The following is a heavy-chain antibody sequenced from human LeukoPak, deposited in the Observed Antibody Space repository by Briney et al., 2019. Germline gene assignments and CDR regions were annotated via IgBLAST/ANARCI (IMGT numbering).Heavy chain of an antibody. CDR3: ATAGTAYSSGWYYFDY. J-gene: IGHJ4*02. D-gene: IGHD6-19*01. CDR2: FDPEDGET. Sequence: ASVKVSCKVSGYTLTELSMHWVRQAPGNGLEWMGGFDPEDGETIYAQKFQGRVTMTEDTSTDTAYMELSSLRSEDTAVYYCATAGTAYSSGWYYFDYWGQGTLVTVSS. V-gene: IGHV1-24*01. CDR1: GYTLTELS.